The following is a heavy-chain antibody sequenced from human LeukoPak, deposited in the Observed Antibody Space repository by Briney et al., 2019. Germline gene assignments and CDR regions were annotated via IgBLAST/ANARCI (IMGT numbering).Heavy chain of an antibody. V-gene: IGHV1-2*06. CDR1: GYIFTAYY. J-gene: IGHJ4*02. CDR3: GRDRLLDY. Sequence: ASVKVSCKPSGYIFTAYYIHWMRQAPGQGLEWMGRINPISGDANFAQMFQDRVTITRDTSISTVYMELSGLTSDDTAVYYCGRDRLLDYWGQGTPVTVSS. CDR2: INPISGDA. D-gene: IGHD5-12*01.